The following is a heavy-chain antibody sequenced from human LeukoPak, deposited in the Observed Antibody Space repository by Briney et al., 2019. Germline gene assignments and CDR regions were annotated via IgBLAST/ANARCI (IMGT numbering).Heavy chain of an antibody. CDR3: ARGGGATYY. Sequence: GGSLRLSCAASGFTFSSYEMNWVRQAPGKGLEWLSYISNSGSSIHYADSVKGRLTISRDNAKNSLYLQMNSLRAEDTAVYYCARGGGATYYWGQGTLVTVSS. V-gene: IGHV3-48*03. D-gene: IGHD3-16*01. J-gene: IGHJ4*02. CDR2: ISNSGSSI. CDR1: GFTFSSYE.